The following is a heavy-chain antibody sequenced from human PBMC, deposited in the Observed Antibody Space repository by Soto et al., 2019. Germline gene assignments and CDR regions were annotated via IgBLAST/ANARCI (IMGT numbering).Heavy chain of an antibody. CDR3: ARDKDRQQLGGNYYYIMDV. Sequence: ASVKVSGKASGYTFTSYGISWVRQAPGQGLEWMGWISAYNGNTNYAQKLQGRVTMTTDTSTSTAYMELSSLRSEDAAVYYCARDKDRQQLGGNYYYIMDVWGQGTTVTVSS. D-gene: IGHD3-3*02. V-gene: IGHV1-18*01. CDR2: ISAYNGNT. CDR1: GYTFTSYG. J-gene: IGHJ6*01.